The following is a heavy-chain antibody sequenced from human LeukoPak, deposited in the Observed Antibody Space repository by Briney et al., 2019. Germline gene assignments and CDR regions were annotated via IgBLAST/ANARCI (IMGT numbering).Heavy chain of an antibody. CDR2: ISYDGSNK. V-gene: IGHV3-30-3*01. Sequence: GGSLRLSCAASGFTFSSHWMTWVRQAPGKGLEWVAVISYDGSNKYYADSVKGRFTISRDNSKNTLYLQMNSLRAEDTAVYYCARGYSGYDTFDYWGQGTLVTVSS. D-gene: IGHD5-12*01. J-gene: IGHJ4*02. CDR3: ARGYSGYDTFDY. CDR1: GFTFSSHW.